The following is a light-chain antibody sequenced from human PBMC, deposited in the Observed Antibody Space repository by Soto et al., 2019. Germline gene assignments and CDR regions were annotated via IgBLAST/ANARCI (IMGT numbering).Light chain of an antibody. CDR1: QSVSNKF. CDR2: GAF. Sequence: EIGLTQSPGTVSLSSGERANLSFRASQSVSNKFLTWFQEKPGQAPRLLIYGAFNRATGVPARFSGSGSGTDFTLTINRLEPEDFAVYYCQQCGSSPYTFGQGTTLEIK. V-gene: IGKV3-20*01. J-gene: IGKJ2*01. CDR3: QQCGSSPYT.